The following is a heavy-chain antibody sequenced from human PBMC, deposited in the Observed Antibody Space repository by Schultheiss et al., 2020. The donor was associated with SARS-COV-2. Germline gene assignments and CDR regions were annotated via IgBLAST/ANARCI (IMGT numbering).Heavy chain of an antibody. Sequence: GGSLRLSCAASGFTFSSYGMHWVRQAPGKGLEWVAVISYDGSNKYYADSVKGRFTISRDNAKNSLYLQMNSLRAEDTAVYYCGAVGLVGATYFDYWGQGTLVTVSS. CDR1: GFTFSSYG. CDR2: ISYDGSNK. CDR3: GAVGLVGATYFDY. D-gene: IGHD1-26*01. J-gene: IGHJ4*02. V-gene: IGHV3-30*03.